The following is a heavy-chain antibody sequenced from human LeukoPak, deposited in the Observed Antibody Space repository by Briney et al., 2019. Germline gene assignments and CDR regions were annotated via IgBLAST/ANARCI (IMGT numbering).Heavy chain of an antibody. CDR1: GYTFTGYY. CDR2: INPNSGGT. V-gene: IGHV1-2*02. J-gene: IGHJ3*02. Sequence: ASVKVSCKASGYTFTGYYIHWVRQAPGQGLEWMGWINPNSGGTKSAQRFQGRVTMSRDTSTRTAFMELSSLRSDDTAMYHCASHSSSRVSWIWGQGTMVTVSS. CDR3: ASHSSSRVSWI. D-gene: IGHD6-13*01.